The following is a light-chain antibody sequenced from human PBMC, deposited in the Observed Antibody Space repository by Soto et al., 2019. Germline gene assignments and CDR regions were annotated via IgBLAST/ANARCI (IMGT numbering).Light chain of an antibody. CDR2: GAS. V-gene: IGKV3-11*01. CDR1: QSVSNY. Sequence: ESVLTQSPSSSRLATEGRAARRGRARQSVSNYLAWYQHKPGQAPRLLIYGASTRATGIPASFIGNGSGTEFTPPASSSQPEDFAVYYCQQRSNLLTFGPGTRLEIK. CDR3: QQRSNLLT. J-gene: IGKJ5*01.